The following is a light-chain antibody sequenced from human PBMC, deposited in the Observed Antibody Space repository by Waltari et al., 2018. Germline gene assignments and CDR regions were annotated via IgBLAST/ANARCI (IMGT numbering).Light chain of an antibody. CDR1: QSVLYSSNNKNY. CDR2: WAS. CDR3: QEYYTQTFS. V-gene: IGKV4-1*01. J-gene: IGKJ3*01. Sequence: DIVMTQSPDSLAVALGERATLNCKSSQSVLYSSNNKNYLAWYQQKPGQPPKLLIYWASSRESGVPDRFSGSGSGTDFTLTISSLQAEDVAVYYCQEYYTQTFSFGPGTKVDIK.